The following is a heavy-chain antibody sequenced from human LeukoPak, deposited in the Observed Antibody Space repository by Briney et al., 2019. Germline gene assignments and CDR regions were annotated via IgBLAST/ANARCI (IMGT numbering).Heavy chain of an antibody. V-gene: IGHV4-4*02. CDR3: ARQGDYVVDY. Sequence: PSGTLSLTCTVSGGSISSGYWWSWVRQPPGKGLEWIAEIHHSGSANYNPSLKSRVTISVDKSNNQFSLNLSSVTAADTAVYYCARQGDYVVDYWVQGTLVTVSS. D-gene: IGHD3-16*01. CDR2: IHHSGSA. CDR1: GGSISSGYW. J-gene: IGHJ4*02.